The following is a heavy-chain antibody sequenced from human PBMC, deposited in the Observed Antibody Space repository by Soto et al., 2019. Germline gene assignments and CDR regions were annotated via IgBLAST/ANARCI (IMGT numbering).Heavy chain of an antibody. V-gene: IGHV4-34*01. CDR2: LNNVGST. J-gene: IGHJ4*02. D-gene: IGHD2-21*02. CDR3: GRVGCPNGHCSSLDY. Sequence: QVHLQQWGAGLLKPSETLSLTCAVYGGSFSPHYWSWIRQPPGKGLEWIGELNNVGSTNYNMSLKSRVTISMDAAKTQVSLRVTSVTAADTAVYYCGRVGCPNGHCSSLDYWGQGTLVTVSS. CDR1: GGSFSPHY.